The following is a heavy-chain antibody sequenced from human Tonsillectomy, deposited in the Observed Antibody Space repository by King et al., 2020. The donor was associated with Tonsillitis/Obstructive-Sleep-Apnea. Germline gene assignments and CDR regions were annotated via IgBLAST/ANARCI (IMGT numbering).Heavy chain of an antibody. J-gene: IGHJ5*02. CDR3: AGDSNRYSSGWGWDNWFDP. D-gene: IGHD6-19*01. Sequence: VQLVESGGGVVQPGRSLRLSCAASGFTFSSYAMHWVRQAPGKGLEWVAVISYDGSNKYYADSVKGRFTISRDNSKNTLYLQMNSLRAEDTAVYYCAGDSNRYSSGWGWDNWFDPWGQGTLVTVSS. CDR2: ISYDGSNK. V-gene: IGHV3-30*04. CDR1: GFTFSSYA.